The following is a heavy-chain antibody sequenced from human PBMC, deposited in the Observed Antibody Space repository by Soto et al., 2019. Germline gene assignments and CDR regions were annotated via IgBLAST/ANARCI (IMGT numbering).Heavy chain of an antibody. CDR3: ARDPHPEYSSSNYYGMDV. CDR2: TYYRSEWYN. V-gene: IGHV6-1*01. D-gene: IGHD6-6*01. CDR1: GDSVSSNSAA. Sequence: PSQTLSLTCAISGDSVSSNSAAWNWIRQSPSRGLEWLGRTYYRSEWYNDYAVSVKSRITINPDTSKNQFSLQLNSVTPEDTAVYYCARDPHPEYSSSNYYGMDVWGQGTTVTVSS. J-gene: IGHJ6*02.